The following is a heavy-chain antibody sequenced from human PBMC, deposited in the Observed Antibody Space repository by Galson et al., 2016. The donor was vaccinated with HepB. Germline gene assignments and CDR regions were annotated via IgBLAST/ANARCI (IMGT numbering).Heavy chain of an antibody. CDR2: ISYDGSYE. CDR1: GFTFSSYA. D-gene: IGHD3-10*01. Sequence: SLRLSCAASGFTFSSYAMHWVRQAPGKGLEWVAVISYDGSYESYAGAVKGRFTISRDTFKNTLYLHLNSLRAEETAVYYCARAVHGSGSDWDKWGQGTLVAVSS. V-gene: IGHV3-30*04. CDR3: ARAVHGSGSDWDK. J-gene: IGHJ4*02.